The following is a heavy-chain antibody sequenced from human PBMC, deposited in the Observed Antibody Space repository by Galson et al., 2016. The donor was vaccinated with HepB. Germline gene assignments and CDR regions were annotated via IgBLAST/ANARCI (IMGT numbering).Heavy chain of an antibody. Sequence: PALVKPTQTLTLTCSFSGFSLSTSGVGVVWIRRPPGKALEWLALTYWNDDKRYSPTLSSSLTLTKHTSENQVVLTMTNMDPVDTATYYCAHFMTTMPTAYFDPWGQGTLVTVSS. V-gene: IGHV2-5*01. D-gene: IGHD4-17*01. CDR2: TYWNDDK. J-gene: IGHJ5*02. CDR3: AHFMTTMPTAYFDP. CDR1: GFSLSTSGVG.